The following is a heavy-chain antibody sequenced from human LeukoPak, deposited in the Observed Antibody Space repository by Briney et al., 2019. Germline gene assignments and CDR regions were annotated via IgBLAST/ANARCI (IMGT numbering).Heavy chain of an antibody. CDR3: ARDLWGSYRYPFDY. CDR1: GFTFSAYA. Sequence: PGRSLRLSCAASGFTFSAYAMHWVRQAPGKGLEWVAVISYGESNKYYADSVKGRFTISRDNSKNTLYLQMNSQRPDDTAVYYCARDLWGSYRYPFDYWGQGTLVTVSS. V-gene: IGHV3-30*04. CDR2: ISYGESNK. D-gene: IGHD3-16*02. J-gene: IGHJ4*02.